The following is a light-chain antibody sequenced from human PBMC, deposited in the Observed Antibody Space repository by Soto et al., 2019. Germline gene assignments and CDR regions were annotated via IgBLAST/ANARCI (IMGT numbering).Light chain of an antibody. CDR2: SNN. CDR1: SSSIGSNT. Sequence: QSVLTQPPSASGTPGQRVTISCSGSSSSIGSNTVNWYQQLPGTAPKLLIYSNNQRPSGVPDRFSGSKSGTSASLAISGLHSEDEAHYYCAAWDDSLNGPVFGGGTKLTVL. V-gene: IGLV1-44*01. J-gene: IGLJ2*01. CDR3: AAWDDSLNGPV.